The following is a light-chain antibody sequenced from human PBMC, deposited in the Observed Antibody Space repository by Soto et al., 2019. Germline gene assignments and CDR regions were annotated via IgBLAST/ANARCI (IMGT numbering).Light chain of an antibody. Sequence: DIQMTQSPSTLSASVGDRVTITCRASQDIRDSLAWYQQRPGKAPNLLIYDASSLGSGVPSRFGGSGSGTQFTLTISRLQTDDFASYHCQHYDSYSLWTFCQGTRVEIK. V-gene: IGKV1-5*01. CDR2: DAS. CDR1: QDIRDS. CDR3: QHYDSYSLWT. J-gene: IGKJ1*01.